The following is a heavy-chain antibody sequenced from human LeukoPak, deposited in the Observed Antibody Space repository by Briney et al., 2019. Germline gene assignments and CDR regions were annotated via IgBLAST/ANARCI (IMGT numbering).Heavy chain of an antibody. Sequence: KASETLSLTCTVSGGSISSYYWNWIWQPPGKGLGWIGYICYSGSTNYNPSLKSRVTISVDTSKNPFSLKLSSVTAADTAVYYCARDRGRTTAYSSSSEPDWFDPWGQGTLVTVSS. CDR2: ICYSGST. CDR1: GGSISSYY. J-gene: IGHJ5*02. CDR3: ARDRGRTTAYSSSSEPDWFDP. D-gene: IGHD6-6*01. V-gene: IGHV4-59*01.